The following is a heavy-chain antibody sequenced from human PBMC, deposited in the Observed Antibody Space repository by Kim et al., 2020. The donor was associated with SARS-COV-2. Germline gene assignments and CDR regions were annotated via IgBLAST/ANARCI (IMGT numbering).Heavy chain of an antibody. J-gene: IGHJ6*03. CDR3: ARLKNYYYYYMDV. Sequence: GGSLRLSCAASGFTFSSYGMHWVRQAPGKGLEWVAVIWYDGSNKYYADSVKGRFTISRDNSKNTLYLQMNSLRAEDTAVYYCARLKNYYYYYMDVWGKGTTVTVSS. CDR1: GFTFSSYG. CDR2: IWYDGSNK. V-gene: IGHV3-33*01.